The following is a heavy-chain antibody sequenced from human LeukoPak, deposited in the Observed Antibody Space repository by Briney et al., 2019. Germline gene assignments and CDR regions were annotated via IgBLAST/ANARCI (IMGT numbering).Heavy chain of an antibody. CDR3: DTIRGWLGY. Sequence: GGSLRLSCAASGFTFSDYFMDWVRQAPGKGLEGVGRIRNKANSYITEYAAYGKGRFTISRDDSKGSLFQQMNRLNTEDTAVYYCDTIRGWLGYWGQGTLVTVSS. CDR1: GFTFSDYF. D-gene: IGHD5-24*01. V-gene: IGHV3-72*01. CDR2: IRNKANSYIT. J-gene: IGHJ4*02.